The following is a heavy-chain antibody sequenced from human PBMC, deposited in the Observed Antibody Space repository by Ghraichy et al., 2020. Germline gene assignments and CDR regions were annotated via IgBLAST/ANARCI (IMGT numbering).Heavy chain of an antibody. J-gene: IGHJ4*02. CDR3: AKDMGLDSSGYLFDY. V-gene: IGHV3-9*01. CDR2: ISWNSGSI. Sequence: LTCAASGFTFDDYAMHWVRQAPGKGLEWVSGISWNSGSIGYADSVKGRFTISRDNAKNSLYLQMNSLRAEDTALYYCAKDMGLDSSGYLFDYWGQGTLVTVSS. D-gene: IGHD6-19*01. CDR1: GFTFDDYA.